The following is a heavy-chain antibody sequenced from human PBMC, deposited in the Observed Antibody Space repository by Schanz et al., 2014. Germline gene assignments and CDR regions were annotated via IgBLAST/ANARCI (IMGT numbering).Heavy chain of an antibody. J-gene: IGHJ3*02. V-gene: IGHV3-23*03. CDR2: IYSGGST. D-gene: IGHD6-19*01. Sequence: EVQLLESGGALEQPGGSLRLTCLTSGFTFTDHAMSWVRQAPGKGLEWVAVIYSGGSTFYTDSVKGRFTISRDNSKNTLYLQMNSLIAEDTAVYYCAKCIGWYGRCAFDIWGQGTTVTVSS. CDR1: GFTFTDHA. CDR3: AKCIGWYGRCAFDI.